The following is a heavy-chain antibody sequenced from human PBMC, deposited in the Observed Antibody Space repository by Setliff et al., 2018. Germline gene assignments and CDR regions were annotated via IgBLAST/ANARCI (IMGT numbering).Heavy chain of an antibody. V-gene: IGHV1-69*05. CDR3: ARSPVVLGIVYLDP. D-gene: IGHD2-15*01. CDR1: RGTFSSYA. CDR2: IIPMFGTP. J-gene: IGHJ5*02. Sequence: GASVKVSCKASRGTFSSYAISWVRQAPGQGLGWMGGIIPMFGTPAYAQKFQDRVTITTDESTSTAYMELDSLRSEDTAVYYCARSPVVLGIVYLDPWGQGTQVTVSS.